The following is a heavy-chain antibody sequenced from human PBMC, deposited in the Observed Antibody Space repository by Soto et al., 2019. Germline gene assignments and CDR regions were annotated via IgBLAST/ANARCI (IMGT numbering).Heavy chain of an antibody. Sequence: QVQLQESGPGLVKPSETLSLTCAVSGGSISSGNYYWSWIRQSPGKGLEWIGHIYSTGSSYYNPSLRSRVSMSVDTSKNPFSLNMNSVTAADTAVYYCARDGTQLWLSGRDRFAPWGQGTLVTVSS. CDR3: ARDGTQLWLSGRDRFAP. J-gene: IGHJ5*02. D-gene: IGHD5-18*01. V-gene: IGHV4-30-4*01. CDR2: IYSTGSS. CDR1: GGSISSGNYY.